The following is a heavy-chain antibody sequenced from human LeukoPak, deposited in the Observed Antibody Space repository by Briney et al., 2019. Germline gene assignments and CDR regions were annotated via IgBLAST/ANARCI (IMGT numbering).Heavy chain of an antibody. V-gene: IGHV4-34*01. CDR2: INHSGST. Sequence: PSETLSLTCAVYGGSFSGYYWSWIRQPPGKGLEWIGEINHSGSTNYNPSLKSRVTISVDTSKNQFSLKLSSVTAADTAVYYCASQYCSGGSCYYRSFDYWGQGTLVTVSS. J-gene: IGHJ4*02. CDR1: GGSFSGYY. D-gene: IGHD2-15*01. CDR3: ASQYCSGGSCYYRSFDY.